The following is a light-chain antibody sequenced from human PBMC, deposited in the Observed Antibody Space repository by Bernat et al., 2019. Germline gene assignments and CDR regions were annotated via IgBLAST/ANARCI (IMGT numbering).Light chain of an antibody. CDR1: RSNIGAGYQ. CDR3: QSYDSSLNGFYV. J-gene: IGLJ1*01. CDR2: GTS. Sequence: QSVLTQPPSVSGAPGQRVTIPCTGSRSNIGAGYQVHWYQQFPGTAPKLLIYGTSNRPSGVPDRFSGSKSGTSASLAITGLQAEDEADYYCQSYDSSLNGFYVFGTGTKVTVL. V-gene: IGLV1-40*01.